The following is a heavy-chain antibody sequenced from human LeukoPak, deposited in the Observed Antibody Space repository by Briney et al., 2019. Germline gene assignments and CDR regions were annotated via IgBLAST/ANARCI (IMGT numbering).Heavy chain of an antibody. CDR1: GLTFSNAW. D-gene: IGHD1-26*01. V-gene: IGHV3-15*01. Sequence: GGSLRLSCAASGLTFSNAWMSWVRQAPGKGPEWVGRIKSKTDGGTTDYAAPVKGRFTISRDDSKNTLYLQMNSLKTEDTAVYYCTTGVEGAEGFDYWGQGTLVTVSS. CDR3: TTGVEGAEGFDY. CDR2: IKSKTDGGTT. J-gene: IGHJ4*02.